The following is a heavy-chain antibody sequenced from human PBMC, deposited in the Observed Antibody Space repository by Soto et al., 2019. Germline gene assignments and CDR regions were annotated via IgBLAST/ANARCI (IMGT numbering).Heavy chain of an antibody. J-gene: IGHJ5*02. CDR3: VRHGEDGQTVLRRNWFDP. Sequence: PGESLKISCQGFGFRFANYWVGWVRQMPGKGLEWMGLIYPGDSDTKYSPSFQGQVTISADKSISTAYLQWSSLKASDTAMYYCVRHGEDGQTVLRRNWFDPWGQGTLVTVSS. CDR2: IYPGDSDT. D-gene: IGHD3-3*01. CDR1: GFRFANYW. V-gene: IGHV5-51*01.